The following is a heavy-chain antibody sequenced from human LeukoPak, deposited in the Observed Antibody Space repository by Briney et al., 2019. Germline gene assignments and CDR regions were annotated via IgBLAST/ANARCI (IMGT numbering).Heavy chain of an antibody. CDR3: ARRIQYDSSFDY. CDR2: IYYSGST. Sequence: PSETVSLTCTVSGGSISSSSYYWGWIRQPPGKGLEWIGSIYYSGSTYYNPSLKSRVTISVDTSKNQFSLKLSSVTAADTAVYYCARRIQYDSSFDYWGQGTLVTVSS. D-gene: IGHD3-3*01. CDR1: GGSISSSSYY. V-gene: IGHV4-39*07. J-gene: IGHJ4*02.